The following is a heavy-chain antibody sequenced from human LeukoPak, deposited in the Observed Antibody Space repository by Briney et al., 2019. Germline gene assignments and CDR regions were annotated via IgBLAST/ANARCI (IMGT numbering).Heavy chain of an antibody. CDR1: GFTCSDYW. J-gene: IGHJ4*02. CDR3: ARGGYSGSYYRFS. D-gene: IGHD6-25*01. Sequence: PGGSLRLSCAASGFTCSDYWMHWVRQGPGKGPEWLSRTSKDGSDTFYADAAKGRFTASRDNAKSTVYLQVTNVRPDDTAAYYCARGGYSGSYYRFSWGQGTVVTVAS. CDR2: TSKDGSDT. V-gene: IGHV3-74*01.